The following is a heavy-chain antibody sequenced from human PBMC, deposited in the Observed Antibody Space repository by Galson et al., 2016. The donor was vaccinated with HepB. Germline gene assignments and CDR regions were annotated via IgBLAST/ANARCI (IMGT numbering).Heavy chain of an antibody. D-gene: IGHD2-21*02. CDR1: GGSISSVNYY. V-gene: IGHV4-31*03. CDR2: IFYSGTT. CDR3: ARTTGDCGGDCSWFDP. J-gene: IGHJ5*01. Sequence: TLSLTCTVSGGSISSVNYYWSWIRQHPGKGLEWLGYIFYSGTTHYNPSLKSRVTISMDTSKNHFSLKLNSMTAAGTAVYYCARTTGDCGGDCSWFDPWGQGTLVTVSS.